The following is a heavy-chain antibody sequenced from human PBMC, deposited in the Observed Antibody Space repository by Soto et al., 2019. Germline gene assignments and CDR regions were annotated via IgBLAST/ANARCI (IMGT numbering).Heavy chain of an antibody. CDR3: ARVRYIVVVPAAYDY. J-gene: IGHJ4*02. D-gene: IGHD2-2*01. CDR2: ISAYNGNT. CDR1: GYTFTSYG. Sequence: ASVKVSCKASGYTFTSYGISWVRQAPGQGLEWMGWISAYNGNTNYAQKLQGRVTMTTDTSTSTAYMELRSLRSDDTAVYYCARVRYIVVVPAAYDYWGQGTLVTVSS. V-gene: IGHV1-18*01.